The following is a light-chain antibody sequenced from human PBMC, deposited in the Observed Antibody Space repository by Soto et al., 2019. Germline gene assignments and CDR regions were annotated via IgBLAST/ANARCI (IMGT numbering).Light chain of an antibody. CDR1: SNDVGHSSF. CDR3: NAQADNGKHV. V-gene: IGLV2-8*01. Sequence: QSALTQPPSASGSPGQSVTISCTGNSNDVGHSSFISWYQQHPGKGPKLIIYEVSKRPSGVPDRFSGSKSGNTASLSVSGLQDEDEADYFCNAQADNGKHVXXTXTKLTVL. J-gene: IGLJ1*01. CDR2: EVS.